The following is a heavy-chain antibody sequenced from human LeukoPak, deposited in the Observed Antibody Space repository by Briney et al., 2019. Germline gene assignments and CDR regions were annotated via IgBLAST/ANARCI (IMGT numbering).Heavy chain of an antibody. Sequence: GGSLRLSCAASGFTFSTYTMNWVRQAPGKGLEWVSYVSSSGGTIYYADSVKGRFTISRDNAKNSLYLQMNSLRAEDTAVYYRARVGTTNYYFYYMDVWGKGTTVTVSS. CDR2: VSSSGGTI. V-gene: IGHV3-48*04. CDR3: ARVGTTNYYFYYMDV. D-gene: IGHD2-2*01. CDR1: GFTFSTYT. J-gene: IGHJ6*03.